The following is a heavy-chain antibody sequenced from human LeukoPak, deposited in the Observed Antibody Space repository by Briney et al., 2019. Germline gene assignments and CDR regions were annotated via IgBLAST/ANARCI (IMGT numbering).Heavy chain of an antibody. J-gene: IGHJ4*02. Sequence: PGESLKISCKGSGSSFTSYWIGWVRPMPGKGLEWMGIIYPGDSDTRYSPSFQGQVTISADKSISTAYLQWSSLKASDAAMYYCARHRGLYSNSPIDYWGQGTLVTVSS. CDR3: ARHRGLYSNSPIDY. CDR1: GSSFTSYW. V-gene: IGHV5-51*01. CDR2: IYPGDSDT. D-gene: IGHD4-11*01.